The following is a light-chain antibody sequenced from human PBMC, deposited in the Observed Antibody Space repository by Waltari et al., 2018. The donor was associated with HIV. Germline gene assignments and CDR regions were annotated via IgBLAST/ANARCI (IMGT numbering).Light chain of an antibody. CDR2: WAS. J-gene: IGKJ4*02. Sequence: DIVMTQSPHPLSVSLGERATIKRKFSQNVFYSSNNKKYLSWYQPKPGQSPNLIIYWASSRQSGVPERFSGSGSGTDFTLTISSLQAEDVAVYFCQQTYTMPPTFGGGTKVEIK. CDR1: QNVFYSSNNKKY. CDR3: QQTYTMPPT. V-gene: IGKV4-1*01.